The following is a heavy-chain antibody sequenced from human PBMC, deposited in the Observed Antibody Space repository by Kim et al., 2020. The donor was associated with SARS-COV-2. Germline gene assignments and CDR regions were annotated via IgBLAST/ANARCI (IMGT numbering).Heavy chain of an antibody. D-gene: IGHD2-2*02. V-gene: IGHV4-34*01. CDR2: INHSGST. J-gene: IGHJ6*02. CDR3: ARGGLDIVVVPAAIMYYYYGMDV. Sequence: SETLSLTCAVYGGSFSGYYWSWIRQPPGKGLEWIGEINHSGSTNYNPSLKSRVTISVDTSKNQFSLKLSSVTAADTAVYYCARGGLDIVVVPAAIMYYYYGMDVWGQGTTVTVSS. CDR1: GGSFSGYY.